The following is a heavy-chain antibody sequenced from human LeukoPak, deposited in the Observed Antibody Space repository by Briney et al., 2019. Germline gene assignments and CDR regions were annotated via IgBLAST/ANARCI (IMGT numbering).Heavy chain of an antibody. V-gene: IGHV4-39*07. CDR2: IYYTGSA. J-gene: IGHJ4*02. CDR3: ARDPRGEVVAH. D-gene: IGHD2-21*01. Sequence: NPSETLSLTCTVSGGSISSSSYYWGWIRQPPGKGLEWIGSIYYTGSAYYNPSLKSRVTISVDTSKKQFSLKLSSVTAADTAVYYCARDPRGEVVAHWGQGTLVTVSS. CDR1: GGSISSSSYY.